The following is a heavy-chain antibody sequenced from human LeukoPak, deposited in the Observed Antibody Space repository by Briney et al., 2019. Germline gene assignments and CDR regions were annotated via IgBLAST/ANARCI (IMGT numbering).Heavy chain of an antibody. V-gene: IGHV4-39*01. Sequence: SETLSLTCTVSGGSIRSSYYYWGWIRQPPGKGLEWIGSIYDSGSTYYNPSLKSRVTISVDTSKNQFSLKLNSVTAADTAVYYCASRITIFGVVTEGPWGQGTLVTVSS. J-gene: IGHJ5*02. CDR1: GGSIRSSYYY. D-gene: IGHD3-3*01. CDR3: ASRITIFGVVTEGP. CDR2: IYDSGST.